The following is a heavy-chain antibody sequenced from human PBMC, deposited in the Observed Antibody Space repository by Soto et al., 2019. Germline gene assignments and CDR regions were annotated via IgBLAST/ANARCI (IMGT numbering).Heavy chain of an antibody. J-gene: IGHJ6*02. CDR2: IIPIFGTA. CDR1: GGTFSSYA. D-gene: IGHD3-3*01. V-gene: IGHV1-69*13. CDR3: ARGGVRRITIFGVVTPSDRYYYYYGMDV. Sequence: SVKVSCKASGGTFSSYAISWVRQAPGQGFERMGGIIPIFGTANYAQKFQGRVTITADESTSTAYMELSSLRSEDTAVYYCARGGVRRITIFGVVTPSDRYYYYYGMDVWGQGTTVTLSS.